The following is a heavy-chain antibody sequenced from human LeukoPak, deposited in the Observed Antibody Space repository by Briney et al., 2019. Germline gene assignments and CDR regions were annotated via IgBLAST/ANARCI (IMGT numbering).Heavy chain of an antibody. CDR3: ARDSWEMATMGLGF. CDR2: ISGGGTTI. Sequence: GGSLRLSCAASGFIFSDYYMSWIRQAPGKGLEWISYISGGGTTIYYADSVKGRFTISRDNTKNSLYLHMSGLRAEDTAMYYYARDSWEMATMGLGFWGQGALVTVSS. D-gene: IGHD5-24*01. CDR1: GFIFSDYY. J-gene: IGHJ4*02. V-gene: IGHV3-11*01.